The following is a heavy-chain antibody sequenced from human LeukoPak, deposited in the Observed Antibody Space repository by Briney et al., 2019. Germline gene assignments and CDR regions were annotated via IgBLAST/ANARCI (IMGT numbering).Heavy chain of an antibody. CDR1: GGTFSSYA. J-gene: IGHJ4*02. CDR3: ASSTYYYDSSGYYPLDY. CDR2: IIPIFGTA. D-gene: IGHD3-22*01. V-gene: IGHV1-69*13. Sequence: GASVKVSCKASGGTFSSYAISWVRQAPGQGLGWMGGIIPIFGTANYAQKFQGRVTITADESTSTAYMELSSLRSEDTAVYYCASSTYYYDSSGYYPLDYWGQGTLVTVSS.